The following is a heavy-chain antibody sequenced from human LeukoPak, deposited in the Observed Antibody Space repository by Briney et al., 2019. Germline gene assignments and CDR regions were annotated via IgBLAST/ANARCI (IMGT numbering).Heavy chain of an antibody. CDR2: IYPGDSDT. Sequence: GESLKISCKGSGYSFINYWIGWVRQMPGKGLEWMGIIYPGDSDTRYSPSFQGQVTFSVDKSINTAYLQWSSLKASDTAMYYCAXXXXDCSSGTCYFDTFDIWGQGTMVTVSS. CDR3: AXXXXDCSSGTCYFDTFDI. J-gene: IGHJ3*02. CDR1: GYSFINYW. V-gene: IGHV5-51*01. D-gene: IGHD2-15*01.